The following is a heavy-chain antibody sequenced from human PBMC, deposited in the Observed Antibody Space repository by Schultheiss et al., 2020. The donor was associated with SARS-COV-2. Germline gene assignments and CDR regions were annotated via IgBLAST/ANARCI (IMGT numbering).Heavy chain of an antibody. CDR2: IYPSGAT. CDR3: ARGDIHYYYGMDV. CDR1: GGSISSGTYC. J-gene: IGHJ6*02. Sequence: SQTLSLTCSVSGGSISSGTYCWSWIRQPAGKGLEWIGRIYPSGATDYNPSLKSRVTISVDTSKTQFSLKLYSVTAADTAVYYCARGDIHYYYGMDVWGQGTTVTVSS. D-gene: IGHD2-15*01. V-gene: IGHV4-61*02.